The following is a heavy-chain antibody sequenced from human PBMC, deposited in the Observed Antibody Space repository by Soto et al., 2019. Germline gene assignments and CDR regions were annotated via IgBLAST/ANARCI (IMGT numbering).Heavy chain of an antibody. Sequence: QVQLQESGPGLVKPSQTLSLTRTVSGGSISSGGYFWSWVRQHPGKGLEWIGNIYYSGRTYYNPSLKSRVTISVDTSKNQFSLKLSSVTAADTAVYYCARFAREENPKVGSWYYFDYWGQGTRVTVSS. V-gene: IGHV4-31*03. CDR3: ARFAREENPKVGSWYYFDY. CDR1: GGSISSGGYF. CDR2: IYYSGRT. J-gene: IGHJ4*02. D-gene: IGHD6-13*01.